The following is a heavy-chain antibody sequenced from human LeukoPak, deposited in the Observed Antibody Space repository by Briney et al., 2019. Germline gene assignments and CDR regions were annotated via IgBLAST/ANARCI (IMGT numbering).Heavy chain of an antibody. Sequence: GGSLRLSCAASGFTFTNDFMTWVRQAPGKGLEWVANIKQDGSEKYYVDSVKGRFTISRDNAKNSLYLQMNSLRAEDTAVYYCARDSKAVAEGYFDYWGQGTLVTVSS. V-gene: IGHV3-7*01. D-gene: IGHD6-19*01. J-gene: IGHJ4*02. CDR2: IKQDGSEK. CDR1: GFTFTNDF. CDR3: ARDSKAVAEGYFDY.